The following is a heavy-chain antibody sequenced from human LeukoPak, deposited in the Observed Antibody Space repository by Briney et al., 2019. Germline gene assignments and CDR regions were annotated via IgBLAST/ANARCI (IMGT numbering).Heavy chain of an antibody. J-gene: IGHJ4*02. Sequence: GGSLRLSCAASGFTFSSYAMHWVRQAPGKGLEGVAVISYDGSNKYYADSVKGRFTISRDNSKNTLYLQMNSLRAEDTAVYYCARASNNVDFDYWGQGTLVTVSS. CDR3: ARASNNVDFDY. CDR2: ISYDGSNK. V-gene: IGHV3-30-3*01. CDR1: GFTFSSYA. D-gene: IGHD1-14*01.